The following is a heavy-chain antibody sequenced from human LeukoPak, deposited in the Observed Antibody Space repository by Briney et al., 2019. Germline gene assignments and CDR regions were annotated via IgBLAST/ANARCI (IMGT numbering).Heavy chain of an antibody. CDR3: ARGSGSYYHPFDY. D-gene: IGHD1-26*01. V-gene: IGHV4-4*07. CDR2: IYSNGSP. Sequence: SETLSLTCTVSGGSISNYYWNWIRQPAGKGLEWIGRIYSNGSPNHNPSLKRQITMSVDTSKNQFSLQLTSVTAADTAVYCCARGSGSYYHPFDYWGQGALVTVSS. J-gene: IGHJ4*02. CDR1: GGSISNYY.